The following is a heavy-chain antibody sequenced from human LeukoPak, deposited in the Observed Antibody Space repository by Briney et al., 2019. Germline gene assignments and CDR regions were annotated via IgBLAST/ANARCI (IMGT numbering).Heavy chain of an antibody. D-gene: IGHD6-6*01. CDR2: ISGSGGST. J-gene: IGHJ4*02. V-gene: IGHV3-23*01. CDR1: GFTFSDYY. CDR3: AKVSGAARPGGFDY. Sequence: GGSLRLSCAASGFTFSDYYMSWIRQAPGKGLEWVSAISGSGGSTYYADSVKGRFTISRDNSKNTLYLQMNSLRAEDTAVYYCAKVSGAARPGGFDYWGQGTLVTVSS.